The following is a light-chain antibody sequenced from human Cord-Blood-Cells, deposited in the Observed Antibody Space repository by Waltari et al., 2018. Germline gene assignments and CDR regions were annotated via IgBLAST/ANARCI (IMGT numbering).Light chain of an antibody. J-gene: IGLJ2*01. CDR3: CSYAGSYTYVV. Sequence: QSALTQPRSVSGSPGQSVTLYCTGPSSDVRGYNYVSWYQQHPGKAPKLMIYDVSKRPSGVPDRFSGSKSGNTASLTISGLQAEDEADYYCCSYAGSYTYVVFGGGTKLTVL. CDR2: DVS. CDR1: SSDVRGYNY. V-gene: IGLV2-11*01.